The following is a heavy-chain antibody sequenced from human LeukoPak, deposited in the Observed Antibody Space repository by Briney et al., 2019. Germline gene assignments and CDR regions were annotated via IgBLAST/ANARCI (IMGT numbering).Heavy chain of an antibody. CDR2: IYYSGST. D-gene: IGHD6-19*01. J-gene: IGHJ4*02. CDR1: GGSISSSSYY. V-gene: IGHV4-39*07. CDR3: ASSGWGFRPIDY. Sequence: PSETLSLTCTVSGGSISSSSYYWGWIRQPPGKGLEWIGSIYYSGSTYYNPSLKSRVTISVDTSKNQFSLKLSSVTAADTAVYYCASSGWGFRPIDYWGQGTLVTVSS.